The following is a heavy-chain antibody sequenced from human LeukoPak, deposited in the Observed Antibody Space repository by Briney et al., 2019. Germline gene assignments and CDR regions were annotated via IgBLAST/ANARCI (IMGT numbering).Heavy chain of an antibody. V-gene: IGHV3-53*01. J-gene: IGHJ4*02. D-gene: IGHD4-17*01. CDR3: ARESTVTTPYFDY. CDR2: IYSGGST. CDR1: GFTVSSSY. Sequence: GGSLRLSCAASGFTVSSSYMSWVRQAQGKWLEWVSVIYSGGSTYYADSVKGRFTISRDNSKNTLYLQMNSLRAEDTAVYYCARESTVTTPYFDYWGQGTLVTVAS.